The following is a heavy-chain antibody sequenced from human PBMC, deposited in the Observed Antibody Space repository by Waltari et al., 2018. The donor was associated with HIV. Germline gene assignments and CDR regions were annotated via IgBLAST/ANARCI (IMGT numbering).Heavy chain of an antibody. V-gene: IGHV3-33*01. CDR3: VGVWSGYYGDDPFNI. CDR1: GIPFRSYG. Sequence: QVQLVESGGGVVQPGRSLRLSCAASGIPFRSYGMYWVRQAPVNGLERVAIIWYDVTNKKYAETVKGRFTISRDNSKNTLFLQMNSLRAEDTAVYYCVGVWSGYYGDDPFNIWGQGTMVTVSS. J-gene: IGHJ3*02. CDR2: IWYDVTNK. D-gene: IGHD3-3*01.